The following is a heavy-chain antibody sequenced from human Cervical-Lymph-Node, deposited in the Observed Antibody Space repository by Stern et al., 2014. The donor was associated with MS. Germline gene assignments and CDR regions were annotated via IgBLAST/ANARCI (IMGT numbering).Heavy chain of an antibody. CDR2: IFPGGSDI. J-gene: IGHJ4*02. Sequence: VQLVQSGPEVKRPGESLKISCQASGYTFTSYWIGWVRQMPGKGLEWIAIIFPGGSDIRYSPSFQGQVTTSADKPSSPAYLQWNNLKASDTAIYYCARQRYFDYWGQGTLVTVSS. V-gene: IGHV5-51*01. CDR1: GYTFTSYW. CDR3: ARQRYFDY.